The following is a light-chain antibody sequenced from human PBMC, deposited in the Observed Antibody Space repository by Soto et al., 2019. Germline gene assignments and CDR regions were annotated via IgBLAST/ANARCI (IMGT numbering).Light chain of an antibody. Sequence: EIVLTQSPATLSLSPGERATLSCGASQSVSSSYLAWYQQKPGLAPRLLIYDESSRATGIPDRLSGSGSGTDFTLTISRLEPEEFAVYDCQQYGSSPITVGQWTRLEIK. CDR2: DES. V-gene: IGKV3D-20*01. J-gene: IGKJ5*01. CDR1: QSVSSSY. CDR3: QQYGSSPIT.